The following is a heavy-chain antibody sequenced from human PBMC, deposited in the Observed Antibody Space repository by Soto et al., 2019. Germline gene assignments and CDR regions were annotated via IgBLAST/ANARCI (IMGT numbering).Heavy chain of an antibody. J-gene: IGHJ5*02. CDR3: SGWGGRVADSPLRIDP. D-gene: IGHD3-16*01. V-gene: IGHV1-69*01. Sequence: QVQLVQSGAEVKKPGSSVKFSCKSSGGTFSTYGFFWVRQAPGQGPEWMGGIIPIFGTTNYAQKFQDRVTITTDQSTSTVYMIPTSLKSEDTAVYSLSGWGGRVADSPLRIDPWGQGTLVTVSS. CDR1: GGTFSTYG. CDR2: IIPIFGTT.